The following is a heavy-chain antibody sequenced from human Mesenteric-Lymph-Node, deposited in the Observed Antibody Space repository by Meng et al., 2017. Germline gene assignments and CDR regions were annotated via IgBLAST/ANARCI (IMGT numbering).Heavy chain of an antibody. V-gene: IGHV4-61*01. J-gene: IGHJ6*02. CDR1: GGSVSSGSYY. Sequence: SETLSLTCTVSGGSVSSGSYYWSWIRQPPGKGLEWIGYIYYSGSTNYNPSLKSRVIISVDTSKNQFSLKLSSVTAADTAVYYCARTYSNYFIYYYGMDVWGQGTTVTVSS. CDR2: IYYSGST. CDR3: ARTYSNYFIYYYGMDV. D-gene: IGHD4-11*01.